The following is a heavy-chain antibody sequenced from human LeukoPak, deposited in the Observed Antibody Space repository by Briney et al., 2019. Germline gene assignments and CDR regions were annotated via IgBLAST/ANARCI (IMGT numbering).Heavy chain of an antibody. CDR3: ARISGRYGSGSYTDY. CDR1: GYTFTSYG. V-gene: IGHV1-18*01. Sequence: GASVKVSCKASGYTFTSYGISWVRQAPGQGLEWMGWISAYNGNRNYAQNFQGRVTMTTETSTTTVYMELTSLRSDDTAVYFCARISGRYGSGSYTDYWGQGTLVTVSS. CDR2: ISAYNGNR. D-gene: IGHD3-10*01. J-gene: IGHJ4*02.